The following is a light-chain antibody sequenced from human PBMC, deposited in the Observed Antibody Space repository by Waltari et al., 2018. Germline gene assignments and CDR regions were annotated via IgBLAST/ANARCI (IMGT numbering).Light chain of an antibody. CDR2: VAS. CDR1: QAISTY. Sequence: DVQLTQSPSFLSASVGDRVTMTCRASQAISTYLAWYQQRPGQAPKLLIYVASKLQVGVPSRFSGSGSGTEFTLTISGLQPEDLATDYCQHFNSYPLTFGGGTKVEI. V-gene: IGKV1-9*01. CDR3: QHFNSYPLT. J-gene: IGKJ4*01.